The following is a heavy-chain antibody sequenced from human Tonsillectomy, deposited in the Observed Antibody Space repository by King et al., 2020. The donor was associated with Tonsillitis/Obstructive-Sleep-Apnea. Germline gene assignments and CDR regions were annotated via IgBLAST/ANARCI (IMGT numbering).Heavy chain of an antibody. Sequence: QLQESGPGLVKPSETLSLTCTVSGGSISSSSYYWAWIRQPPGKGLEWIGAIYYNGDTYYNPSLKSRVTISIDTSKNQFSLKLSSVTAADTAVYYCARRIEVIGVVNTHWYFDLWGRGTLVTVSS. D-gene: IGHD3-3*01. CDR1: GGSISSSSYY. CDR3: ARRIEVIGVVNTHWYFDL. CDR2: IYYNGDT. J-gene: IGHJ2*01. V-gene: IGHV4-39*01.